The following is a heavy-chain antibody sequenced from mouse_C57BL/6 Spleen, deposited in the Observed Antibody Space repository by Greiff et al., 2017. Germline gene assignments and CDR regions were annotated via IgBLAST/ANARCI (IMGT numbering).Heavy chain of an antibody. CDR3: ARSVYGSNPAWFAY. Sequence: QVQLQQSGPELVKPGASVKISCKASGYAFSSSWMNWVKQRPGKGLEWIGRIYPGDGDTNYNGKFKGKAALTADKSSSTAYMQLSSLTSEDSAVYFCARSVYGSNPAWFAYWGQGTLVTVSA. V-gene: IGHV1-82*01. D-gene: IGHD1-1*01. CDR1: GYAFSSSW. CDR2: IYPGDGDT. J-gene: IGHJ3*01.